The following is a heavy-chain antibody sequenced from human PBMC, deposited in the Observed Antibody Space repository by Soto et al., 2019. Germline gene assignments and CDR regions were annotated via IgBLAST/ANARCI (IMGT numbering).Heavy chain of an antibody. CDR2: ISGSGGST. CDR3: AKALEMATISFGFDY. J-gene: IGHJ4*02. Sequence: GGSLRLSCAASGFTFSSYAMSWVRQAPGKGLEWVSAISGSGGSTYYADSVKGRFTISRDNSKNTLYLQMNSLRAEDTAVYYCAKALEMATISFGFDYWGQGTLVTVSS. CDR1: GFTFSSYA. D-gene: IGHD5-12*01. V-gene: IGHV3-23*01.